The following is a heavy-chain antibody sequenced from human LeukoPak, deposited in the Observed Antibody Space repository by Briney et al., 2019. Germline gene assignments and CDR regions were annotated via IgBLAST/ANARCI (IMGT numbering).Heavy chain of an antibody. J-gene: IGHJ4*02. D-gene: IGHD3-22*01. Sequence: ASVKVSCKASGYTFTSYDINWVRQATGQGLEWMGWMNPNTANTGYAQKFRGRVTMTRNTSITTAYMELSSLRSEDTAVYYCARDSGRWYYDTSGVWGYYFEYWGQGTLVSVSS. V-gene: IGHV1-8*02. CDR2: MNPNTANT. CDR3: ARDSGRWYYDTSGVWGYYFEY. CDR1: GYTFTSYD.